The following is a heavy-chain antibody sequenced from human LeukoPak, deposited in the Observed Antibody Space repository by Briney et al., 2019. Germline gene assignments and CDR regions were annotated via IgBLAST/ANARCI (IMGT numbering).Heavy chain of an antibody. J-gene: IGHJ4*02. CDR2: INHSGST. Sequence: SETLSLTYAVYGGSFSGYYWSWIRQPPGKGLEWIGEINHSGSTNYNPSLKSRVTISVDTSKNQFSLKLSSVTAADTAVYYCARKSRIAAAVTAGGIDYWGQGTLVTVSS. D-gene: IGHD6-13*01. CDR1: GGSFSGYY. V-gene: IGHV4-34*01. CDR3: ARKSRIAAAVTAGGIDY.